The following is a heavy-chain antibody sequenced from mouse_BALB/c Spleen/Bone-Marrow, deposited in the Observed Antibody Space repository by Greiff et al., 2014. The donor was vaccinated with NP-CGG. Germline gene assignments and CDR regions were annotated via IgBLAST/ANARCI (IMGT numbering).Heavy chain of an antibody. CDR2: INPSNGGT. CDR1: GYTFTSYY. V-gene: IGHV1S81*02. CDR3: SRGRRDALDY. J-gene: IGHJ4*01. Sequence: VQLQQSGAELVKPGASVKLSCKASGYTFTSYYMYWVKQRPGQGLEWFGEINPSNGGTNFNEKFKNKATLTVDKSSSTAYMQXXXXTSEDSAVYYCSRGRRDALDYWGQGTSVTVSS.